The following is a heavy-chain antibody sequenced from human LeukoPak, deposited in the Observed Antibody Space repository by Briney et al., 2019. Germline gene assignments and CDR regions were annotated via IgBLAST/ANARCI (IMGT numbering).Heavy chain of an antibody. CDR1: GGSSSGYY. Sequence: KPSETLSPTCAVYGGSSSGYYWSWIRQPPGKGLEWIGETSHSGSTNYNPSLESRVTISADTSKNQFSLKLTSVTAADTAVYYCARVERLGYEDYWGQGTLVTVSS. CDR2: TSHSGST. CDR3: ARVERLGYEDY. J-gene: IGHJ4*02. V-gene: IGHV4-34*01. D-gene: IGHD2-15*01.